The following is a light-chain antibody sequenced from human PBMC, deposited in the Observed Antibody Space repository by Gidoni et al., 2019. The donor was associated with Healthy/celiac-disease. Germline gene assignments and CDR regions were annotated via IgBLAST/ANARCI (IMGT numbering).Light chain of an antibody. CDR3: QQFNSYPL. Sequence: IHLTQSPSSLSASVGDRVTITCRASQGISSALAWYQQKPGKAPKLLIYDASSLESGVPSRFSGSGSGTDFTLTISSLQPEDFATYYCQQFNSYPLFGPXTKVDIK. CDR2: DAS. CDR1: QGISSA. V-gene: IGKV1-13*02. J-gene: IGKJ3*01.